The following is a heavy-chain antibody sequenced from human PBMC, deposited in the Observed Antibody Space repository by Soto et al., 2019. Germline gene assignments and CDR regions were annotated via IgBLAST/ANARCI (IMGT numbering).Heavy chain of an antibody. CDR2: IYYSGST. CDR1: GGSISRSSYF. J-gene: IGHJ4*02. D-gene: IGHD2-8*01. Sequence: SETLSLTCPVSGGSISRSSYFWVWIRQPPGKGLEWIGSIYYSGSTNYNPSLKSRVTISVDTSKNQFSLKLSSVTAADTAVYYCARKVYAKPFDYWGQGTLVTVSS. CDR3: ARKVYAKPFDY. V-gene: IGHV4-39*07.